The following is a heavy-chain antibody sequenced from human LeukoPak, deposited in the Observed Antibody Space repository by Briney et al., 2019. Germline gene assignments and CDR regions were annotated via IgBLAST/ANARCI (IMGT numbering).Heavy chain of an antibody. J-gene: IGHJ4*02. D-gene: IGHD3-22*01. V-gene: IGHV3-23*01. CDR2: SDTSGGGT. CDR1: GFTFNRHA. Sequence: GGSLRLSCAASGFTFNRHAMSWVRQAPGKGLAWVSTSDTSGGGTHYADSVKGRFTISRDNSQNTVYLHMNSLRGDDTAVYYCAKEHFDTSGYYSRFDNWGQGILVTVSS. CDR3: AKEHFDTSGYYSRFDN.